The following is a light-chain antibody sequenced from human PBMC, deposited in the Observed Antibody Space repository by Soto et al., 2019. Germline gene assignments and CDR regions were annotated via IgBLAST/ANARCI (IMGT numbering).Light chain of an antibody. V-gene: IGKV3-15*01. CDR3: KQYGDRPLT. Sequence: EIVVTQSPATLSVSPGERATLSCRASQSVGNNFAWYQQKPGQAPRLLIFATSTRATGVPARFSGSGSGTEFTLTISSLQSEDFAVYYCKQYGDRPLTFGGGAKVEIE. CDR1: QSVGNN. J-gene: IGKJ4*01. CDR2: ATS.